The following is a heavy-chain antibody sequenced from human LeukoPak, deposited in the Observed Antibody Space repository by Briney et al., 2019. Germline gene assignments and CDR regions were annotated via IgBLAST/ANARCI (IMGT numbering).Heavy chain of an antibody. CDR1: GFTFSSYS. CDR2: ISSSSSYI. D-gene: IGHD2-2*01. CDR3: ARTPSSTPHFDI. Sequence: SGGSLRLSCAASGFTFSSYSMNWVRQAPGKGLEWVSSISSSSSYIYYADSVKGRFTISRDNAKNSLYLQMNSLRAEDTAVYYCARTPSSTPHFDIWGQGTMVTVSS. V-gene: IGHV3-21*01. J-gene: IGHJ3*02.